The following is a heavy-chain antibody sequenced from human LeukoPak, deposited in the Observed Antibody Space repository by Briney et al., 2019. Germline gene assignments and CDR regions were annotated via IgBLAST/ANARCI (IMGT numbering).Heavy chain of an antibody. CDR1: GYTFTGYY. D-gene: IGHD2-15*01. V-gene: IGHV1-2*02. J-gene: IGHJ4*02. CDR3: ARRFCTGGSCYPDY. Sequence: ASLKDSCKAPGYTFTGYYIHWGRLAPGQGPAWMGRINSNNGVSNYAQRLRGRVTMTRDTSISTAYMELSGLTSDDTAVYYCARRFCTGGSCYPDYWGQGTLVTVSS. CDR2: INSNNGVS.